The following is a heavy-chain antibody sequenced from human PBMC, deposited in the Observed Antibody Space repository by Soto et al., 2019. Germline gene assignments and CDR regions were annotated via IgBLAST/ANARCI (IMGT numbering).Heavy chain of an antibody. CDR3: ARREIQGPLDY. V-gene: IGHV4-28*01. CDR1: GYSISSSNG. Sequence: PSETMSLTCAVSGYSISSSNGWGWIRQPPGKGLEWIGYIYYSGTTYYNPSLKSRVTMSVDTSKNQFSLKLTSVTAVDTAVYYCARREIQGPLDYRGQGTLVTVSS. CDR2: IYYSGTT. D-gene: IGHD1-26*01. J-gene: IGHJ4*02.